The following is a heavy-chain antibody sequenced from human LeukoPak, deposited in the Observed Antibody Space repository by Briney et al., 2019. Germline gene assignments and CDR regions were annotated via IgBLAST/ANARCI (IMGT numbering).Heavy chain of an antibody. Sequence: SETLSLTCAVYGGSFSGYYWSWIRQPPGKGLEWIGEINHSGSTNYNPSLKSRVTISVDTSKNQFSLKLSSVTAADTAVYYCARGRGNFDYWGQGTLVTVSS. CDR2: INHSGST. CDR1: GGSFSGYY. J-gene: IGHJ4*02. V-gene: IGHV4-34*01. D-gene: IGHD3-16*01. CDR3: ARGRGNFDY.